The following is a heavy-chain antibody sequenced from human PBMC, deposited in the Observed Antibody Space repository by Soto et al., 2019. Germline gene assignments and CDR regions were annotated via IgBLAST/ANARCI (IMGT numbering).Heavy chain of an antibody. CDR2: IIPISGTA. V-gene: IGHV1-69*01. J-gene: IGHJ6*02. CDR1: GGTFSSYA. CDR3: ARSQGSSTSLEIYYYYYYGIDV. D-gene: IGHD2-2*01. Sequence: SVKVSCKAAGGTFSSYAISWVRQAPGQGLEWMGGIIPISGTANYAQKFQGRVTITADESTSTAYMELSSLRSEDTAVYYCARSQGSSTSLEIYYYYYYGIDVWGQGTTVTVSS.